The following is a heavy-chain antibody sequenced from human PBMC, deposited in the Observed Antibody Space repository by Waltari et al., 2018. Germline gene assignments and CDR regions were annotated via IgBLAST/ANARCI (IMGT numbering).Heavy chain of an antibody. D-gene: IGHD3-22*01. CDR2: LWYDGSNR. V-gene: IGHV3-33*01. CDR3: ARTDSSGQPSAFDI. Sequence: QVQLVESGGGLVQPGKSVRFSCAASGISFRSYGMHWVRQAPGKGLEWVAGLWYDGSNRNYADSVKGRFTVSRDNSKNTLYLQMNSLGAEDTAVYYCARTDSSGQPSAFDIWGQGTMVTVSS. J-gene: IGHJ3*02. CDR1: GISFRSYG.